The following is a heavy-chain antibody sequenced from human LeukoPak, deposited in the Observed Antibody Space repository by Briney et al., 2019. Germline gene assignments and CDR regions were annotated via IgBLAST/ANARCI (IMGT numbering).Heavy chain of an antibody. CDR2: ISWNSGSI. J-gene: IGHJ5*02. D-gene: IGHD2-15*01. CDR3: AKGARWLGYCSGGSCYPSAFDP. Sequence: GGSLRLSCAASGFTFDDYAMHWVRQAPGKGLEWVSGISWNSGSIGYADSVKGRFTISRDNAKNSLYLQMNSLRAEDTALYYCAKGARWLGYCSGGSCYPSAFDPWGQGTLVTVSS. CDR1: GFTFDDYA. V-gene: IGHV3-9*01.